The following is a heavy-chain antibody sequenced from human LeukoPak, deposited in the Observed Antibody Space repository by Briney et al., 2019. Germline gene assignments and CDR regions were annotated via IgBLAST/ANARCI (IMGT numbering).Heavy chain of an antibody. Sequence: PGGSLRLSCAASGFTFSSYAMSWVRQAPGKGLEWVANIKQDGSEKYYVDSVKGRFTISRDNAKNSLYLQMNSLRAEDTAVYYCAREAVAGNDFDYWGQGTLVTVSS. CDR3: AREAVAGNDFDY. V-gene: IGHV3-7*03. D-gene: IGHD6-19*01. CDR1: GFTFSSYA. J-gene: IGHJ4*02. CDR2: IKQDGSEK.